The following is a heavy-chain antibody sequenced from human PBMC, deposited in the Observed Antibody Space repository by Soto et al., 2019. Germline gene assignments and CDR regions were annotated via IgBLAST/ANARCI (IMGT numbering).Heavy chain of an antibody. J-gene: IGHJ4*02. CDR3: ATRGTQGRWLEFADY. D-gene: IGHD5-12*01. CDR1: GGTFSSLG. V-gene: IGHV1-69*01. CDR2: IIPISGRT. Sequence: QVQLVQSGAEVKRPGSSVKVSCEASGGTFSSLGFTWVRQAPGQGLEWMGGIIPISGRTTFAPKFLGRVTITADAFTRTTYMELTALTSDDTAIYYCATRGTQGRWLEFADYWGQGTLVTVSS.